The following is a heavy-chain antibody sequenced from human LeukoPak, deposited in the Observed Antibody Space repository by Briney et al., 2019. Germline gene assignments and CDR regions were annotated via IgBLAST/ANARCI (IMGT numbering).Heavy chain of an antibody. Sequence: KPSETLSLTCTVSGGSVSSGSYYWSWIRQPPGKGLEWIGYIYYSGSTNYNPSLKSRVTIPVDTSKNQFSLKLSSVTAADTAVYYCARLNSGYDIRFDYWGQGTLVTVSS. J-gene: IGHJ4*02. D-gene: IGHD5-12*01. V-gene: IGHV4-61*01. CDR1: GGSVSSGSYY. CDR3: ARLNSGYDIRFDY. CDR2: IYYSGST.